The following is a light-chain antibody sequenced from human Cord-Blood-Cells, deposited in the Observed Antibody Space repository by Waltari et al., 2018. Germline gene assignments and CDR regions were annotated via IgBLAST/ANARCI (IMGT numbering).Light chain of an antibody. CDR1: SSHVGSYHL. Sequence: QSALTQPASVSGSPGQSLTISCTGTSSHVGSYHLVSWYQQHPGKAPKLMIYEGSKRPSGVSNRFSGSKSGNTASLTISGLQAEDEADYYCCSYAGSSTVVFGGGTKLTVL. CDR2: EGS. CDR3: CSYAGSSTVV. V-gene: IGLV2-23*01. J-gene: IGLJ2*01.